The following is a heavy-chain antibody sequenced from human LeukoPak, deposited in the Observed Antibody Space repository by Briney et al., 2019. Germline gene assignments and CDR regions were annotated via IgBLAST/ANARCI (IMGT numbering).Heavy chain of an antibody. CDR3: ARDSVAATPFDY. V-gene: IGHV4-4*07. J-gene: IGHJ4*02. D-gene: IGHD2-15*01. CDR1: GGSISSYY. CDR2: IYTSGST. Sequence: SETLSLTCTVSGGSISSYYWSWIRQPAGKGLEWIGRIYTSGSTNYNPSLKSRATMSVDTSKNQFSLKLSSVTAADTAVYYCARDSVAATPFDYWGQGTLVTVSS.